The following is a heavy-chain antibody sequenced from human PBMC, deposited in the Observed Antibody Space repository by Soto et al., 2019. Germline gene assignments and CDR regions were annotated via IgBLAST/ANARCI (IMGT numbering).Heavy chain of an antibody. CDR2: IWYDGSNK. J-gene: IGHJ4*02. V-gene: IGHV3-33*01. D-gene: IGHD6-19*01. CDR3: ARAGIAVAGPPDY. Sequence: GGSLRLSCAASGFTFSSYGMHWVRQAPGKGLEWVAVIWYDGSNKYYADSVKGRFTISRDNSKNTLYLQMNSLRAEDTAVYYCARAGIAVAGPPDYWGQGTLVTVFS. CDR1: GFTFSSYG.